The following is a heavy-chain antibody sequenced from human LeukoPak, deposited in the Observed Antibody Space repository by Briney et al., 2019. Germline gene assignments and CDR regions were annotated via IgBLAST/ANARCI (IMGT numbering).Heavy chain of an antibody. V-gene: IGHV4-4*07. D-gene: IGHD5-24*01. CDR2: IYTSGST. CDR3: ASSRDGYNYGDY. CDR1: DGSISSYY. Sequence: PSETLSLTCTVADGSISSYYWSWIRQPAGKGLEWIGRIYTSGSTNYNPSLKSRVTMSVDTSKNQFSLKLSSVTAADTAVYYCASSRDGYNYGDYWGQGTLVTVSS. J-gene: IGHJ4*02.